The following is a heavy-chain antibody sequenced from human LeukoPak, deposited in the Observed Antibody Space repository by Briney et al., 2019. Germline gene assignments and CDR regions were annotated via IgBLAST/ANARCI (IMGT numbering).Heavy chain of an antibody. CDR3: ARGVVCGGDCYDY. J-gene: IGHJ4*02. D-gene: IGHD2-21*01. CDR2: IYSGGST. CDR1: GFTVSSNY. V-gene: IGHV3-66*01. Sequence: PGGSLRLSCAASGFTVSSNYMSWVRQAPGKGLEWVSVIYSGGSTYYADSVKGRFTISRDNSKNSLYLQMNSLRAEDTAVYYCARGVVCGGDCYDYWGQGTLVTVSS.